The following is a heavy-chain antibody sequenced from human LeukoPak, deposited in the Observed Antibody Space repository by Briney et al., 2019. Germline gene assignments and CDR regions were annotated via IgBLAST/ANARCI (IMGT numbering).Heavy chain of an antibody. V-gene: IGHV3-11*04. D-gene: IGHD3-22*01. Sequence: GGSLRLSCAASGFTFSDYYMSWIRQAPGKGLEWVSYISSSGSTIYYADSVKGRFTISRDNAKNSLYLQMNNLRADDTALYYCARDLTMMAGSGIFDLWGQGAMVIVSS. CDR3: ARDLTMMAGSGIFDL. CDR1: GFTFSDYY. CDR2: ISSSGSTI. J-gene: IGHJ3*01.